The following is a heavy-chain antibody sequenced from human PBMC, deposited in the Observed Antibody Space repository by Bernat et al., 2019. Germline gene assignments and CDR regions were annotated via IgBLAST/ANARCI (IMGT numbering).Heavy chain of an antibody. CDR3: ARGDVVASDAFAI. V-gene: IGHV4-34*01. J-gene: IGHJ3*02. CDR2: INHSGST. CDR1: GGSFSGYY. Sequence: QVQLQQWGAGLLKPSETLSLTCAVYGGSFSGYYWSWIRQPPGKGLEWIGEINHSGSTNYNPSIKSRVTISVDTSKNQFSLKLSSVTAADTAVDYCARGDVVASDAFAIWGQGTMVTVSS. D-gene: IGHD2-15*01.